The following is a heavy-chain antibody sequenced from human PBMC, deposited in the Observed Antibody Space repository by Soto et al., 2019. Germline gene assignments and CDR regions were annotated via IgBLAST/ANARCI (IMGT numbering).Heavy chain of an antibody. D-gene: IGHD3-22*01. CDR1: GFTFSSYA. CDR3: AKDHLNYYDSSGYYPPSFDY. J-gene: IGHJ4*02. V-gene: IGHV3-23*01. CDR2: ISGSGGST. Sequence: GSLRLSCAASGFTFSSYAMSWVRQAPGKGLEWVSAISGSGGSTYYADSVKGRFTISRDNSKNTLYLQMNSLRAEDTAVYYCAKDHLNYYDSSGYYPPSFDYWGQGTLVTVSS.